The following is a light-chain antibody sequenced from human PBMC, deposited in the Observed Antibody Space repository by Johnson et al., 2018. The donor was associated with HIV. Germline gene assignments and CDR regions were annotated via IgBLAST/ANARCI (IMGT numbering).Light chain of an antibody. CDR2: EKN. J-gene: IGLJ1*01. V-gene: IGLV1-51*02. CDR3: GAWDSSLGAHYV. Sequence: QSVLTQPPSVSAATGQKVTISCSGSSSDIGNNYVSWYQQVPGTAPKLLIYEKNKRPSGIPDRFSASMSGTSATLDITGLQTVDEGDYYCGAWDSSLGAHYVFGTGTRVTVL. CDR1: SSDIGNNY.